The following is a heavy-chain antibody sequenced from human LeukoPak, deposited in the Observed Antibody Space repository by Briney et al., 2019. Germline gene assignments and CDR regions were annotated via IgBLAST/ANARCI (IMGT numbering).Heavy chain of an antibody. D-gene: IGHD3-22*01. V-gene: IGHV1-58*02. CDR1: GFTFTSSA. CDR3: AADLNYYDSSGSGDY. CDR2: IVVGSGNT. Sequence: TSVKVSCKASGFTFTSSAMQWVRQARGQRLEWIGWIVVGSGNTTYAQKFQERVTITRDMSTSTAYMELTSLRSEDTAVYYCAADLNYYDSSGSGDYWGQGTLVTVSS. J-gene: IGHJ4*02.